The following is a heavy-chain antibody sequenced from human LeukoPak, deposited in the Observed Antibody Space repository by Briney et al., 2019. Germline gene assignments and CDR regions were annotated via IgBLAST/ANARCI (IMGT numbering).Heavy chain of an antibody. Sequence: ASVKVSCKASGYTFTSYGISWVRQAPGQGLEWMGWINPNSGGTNYAQKFQGRVTMTRDTSISTAYMELSRLRSDDTAVYYCARGIVVVVAATPYGYWGQGTLVTVSS. CDR1: GYTFTSYG. J-gene: IGHJ4*02. CDR2: INPNSGGT. D-gene: IGHD2-15*01. CDR3: ARGIVVVVAATPYGY. V-gene: IGHV1-2*02.